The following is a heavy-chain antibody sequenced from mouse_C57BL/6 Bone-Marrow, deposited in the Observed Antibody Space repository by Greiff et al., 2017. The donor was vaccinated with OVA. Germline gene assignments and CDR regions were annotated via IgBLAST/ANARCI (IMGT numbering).Heavy chain of an antibody. CDR2: INPSSGYT. J-gene: IGHJ4*01. V-gene: IGHV1-7*01. CDR3: ARWYYAMDY. CDR1: GYTFTSYW. Sequence: VQRVESGAELAKPGASVKLSCKASGYTFTSYWMHWVKQRPGQGLEWIGYINPSSGYTKYNQKFKDKATLTADKSSSTAYLQLSSLTYEDSAVYYCARWYYAMDYWGQGTSVTVSS.